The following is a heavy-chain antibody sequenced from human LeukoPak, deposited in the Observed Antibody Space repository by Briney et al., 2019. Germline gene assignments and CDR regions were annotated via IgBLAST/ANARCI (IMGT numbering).Heavy chain of an antibody. D-gene: IGHD5-18*01. CDR1: GFSVTTSGVA. CDR2: IYWDGDK. Sequence: SGPTLVNPTQTLTLTCTFSGFSVTTSGVAVGWIRQPPGKALEYLAIIYWDGDKRYSPSLRSRLSITTGASKSQVTLSMTNMDPVDTATYYCAHGRKEMAIQLSGAYYFDYWGQGTLVIVSS. CDR3: AHGRKEMAIQLSGAYYFDY. J-gene: IGHJ4*02. V-gene: IGHV2-5*02.